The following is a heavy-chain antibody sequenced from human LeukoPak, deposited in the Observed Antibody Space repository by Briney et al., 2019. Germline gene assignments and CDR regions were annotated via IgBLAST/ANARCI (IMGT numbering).Heavy chain of an antibody. CDR3: ARGLRRGLRYFDWLLTYDY. J-gene: IGHJ4*02. Sequence: SSETLSLTCAVYGGSFSGYYWSWIRQPPGKGLEWIGEINHSGSTNYNPSLKSRVTISVDTSKNQFSLKLSSVTAADTAVYYCARGLRRGLRYFDWLLTYDYWGQGTLVTVSS. V-gene: IGHV4-34*01. CDR1: GGSFSGYY. CDR2: INHSGST. D-gene: IGHD3-9*01.